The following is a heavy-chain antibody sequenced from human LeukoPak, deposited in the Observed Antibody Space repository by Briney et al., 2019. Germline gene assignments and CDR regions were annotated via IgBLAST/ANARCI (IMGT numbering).Heavy chain of an antibody. Sequence: QPGGSLRLSCAASGFALSGYWMHWVRQAPGKGLVWVSRSKYDGTSASYTDSVKGRFTVSRDNAKNTLYLQMNSLRAEDTAVYYCAKSDYFDHWGQGTLVTVSS. CDR2: SKYDGTSA. CDR1: GFALSGYW. CDR3: AKSDYFDH. J-gene: IGHJ4*02. V-gene: IGHV3-74*01.